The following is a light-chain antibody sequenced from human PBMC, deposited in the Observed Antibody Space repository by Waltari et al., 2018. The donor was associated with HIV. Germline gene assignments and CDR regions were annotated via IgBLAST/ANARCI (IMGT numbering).Light chain of an antibody. CDR1: SFNIGSNY. CDR3: AAWDDSLSGLHWV. J-gene: IGLJ3*02. CDR2: RNN. Sequence: QSVLTQPPSASGTPGQRVTISCSGSSFNIGSNYVYWYQQLPGTAPKLLIYRNNQRPSGVPDRFSGSKSGTSASLAISGLRSEDEADYYCAAWDDSLSGLHWVFGGGTKLTVL. V-gene: IGLV1-47*01.